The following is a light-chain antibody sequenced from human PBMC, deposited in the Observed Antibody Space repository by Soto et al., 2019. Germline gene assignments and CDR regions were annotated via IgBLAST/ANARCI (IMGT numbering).Light chain of an antibody. V-gene: IGLV2-14*01. J-gene: IGLJ1*01. Sequence: QSALTQPAFVSGSPGQSITISCTGTNSDVGGYNFVSWYQQHPGKVPKLVIYDVTNRPSGVSNRFSGSKSGNTASLTISGLQAEDEADYYCSSYTSSSTLVFGTGTKVTVL. CDR2: DVT. CDR1: NSDVGGYNF. CDR3: SSYTSSSTLV.